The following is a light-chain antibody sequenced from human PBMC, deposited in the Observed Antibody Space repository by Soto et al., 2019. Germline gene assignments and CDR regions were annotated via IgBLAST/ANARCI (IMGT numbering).Light chain of an antibody. CDR3: QQSYSTPWT. CDR2: AAS. Sequence: IQINQSQSSLSASVGDRVTITCRASQSISSYLNWYQQKPGKAPKLLIYAASSLQSGVPSRFGGSGSGTDFTLAISGLQPEDFAIYYCQQSYSTPWTSGQGTKVDI. J-gene: IGKJ1*01. CDR1: QSISSY. V-gene: IGKV1-39*01.